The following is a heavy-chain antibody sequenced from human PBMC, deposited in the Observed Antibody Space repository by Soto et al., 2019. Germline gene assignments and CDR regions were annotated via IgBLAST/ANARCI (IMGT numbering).Heavy chain of an antibody. D-gene: IGHD2-2*01. Sequence: EVQLLESGGGLVQPGGSLRLSCEASGFMFSNYAMSWVRQAPGKGLEWFSAITDSGDDTYHADSVKGRFTISRDNSKNTPYLQMNSLRAEDTAVYYCAKGSRSSRPYYFDYWGQGTLVTVSS. V-gene: IGHV3-23*01. CDR2: ITDSGDDT. CDR3: AKGSRSSRPYYFDY. J-gene: IGHJ4*02. CDR1: GFMFSNYA.